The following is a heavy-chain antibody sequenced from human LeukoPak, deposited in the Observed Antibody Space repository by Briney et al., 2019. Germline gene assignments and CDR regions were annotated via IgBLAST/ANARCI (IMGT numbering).Heavy chain of an antibody. J-gene: IGHJ4*02. V-gene: IGHV1-2*02. Sequence: GASVKVSCKASGYTFTVYYIHWMRQAPGQGLEWMGWMNPSRGDTSYAQKFQGRVTMTRDTPINTAYMELSGLTSDDTAVYYCGRRRIDCSDTGCYVDYWGQGTLVTVSS. CDR1: GYTFTVYY. D-gene: IGHD2-15*01. CDR3: GRRRIDCSDTGCYVDY. CDR2: MNPSRGDT.